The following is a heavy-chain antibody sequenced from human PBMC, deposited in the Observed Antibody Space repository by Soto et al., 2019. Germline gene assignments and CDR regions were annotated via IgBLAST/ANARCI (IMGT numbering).Heavy chain of an antibody. D-gene: IGHD1-26*01. V-gene: IGHV3-7*01. Sequence: QPGGSLRLSCAASGFTFSSYWMSWVRQAPGKGLEWVANIKQDGSEKYYVDSVKGRFTISRDNAKNSLYLQMNSLRAEDTAVYYCARSRGGSYLPFDYWGQGTLVTVSS. J-gene: IGHJ4*02. CDR2: IKQDGSEK. CDR1: GFTFSSYW. CDR3: ARSRGGSYLPFDY.